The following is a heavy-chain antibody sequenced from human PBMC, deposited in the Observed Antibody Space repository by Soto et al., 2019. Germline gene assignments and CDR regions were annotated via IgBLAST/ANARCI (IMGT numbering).Heavy chain of an antibody. CDR2: IYSGGST. J-gene: IGHJ3*02. V-gene: IGHV3-53*01. CDR1: GFTVSSNY. Sequence: GESLKISCAASGFTVSSNYMSWVRQAPGKGLEWVSVIYSGGSTYYADSVKGRFTISRDNSKNTLYLQMNSLRAEDTAVYYCARGCETTSDAFDIWGQGTMVTVSS. CDR3: ARGCETTSDAFDI.